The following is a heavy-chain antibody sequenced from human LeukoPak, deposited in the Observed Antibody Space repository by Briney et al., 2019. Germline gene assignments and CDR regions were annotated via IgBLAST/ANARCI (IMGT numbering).Heavy chain of an antibody. CDR3: ARDAGYSLGGAFDI. V-gene: IGHV4-30-4*08. CDR2: IYYSGST. Sequence: PSETLSLTCTVSGGSISSGDYYWSWIRQPPGKGLEWIGYIYYSGSTYYNPSLKSRVTISVDTSKNQFSLKLSSVTAADTAVYYCARDAGYSLGGAFDIWGQGTMVTVSS. D-gene: IGHD5-18*01. J-gene: IGHJ3*02. CDR1: GGSISSGDYY.